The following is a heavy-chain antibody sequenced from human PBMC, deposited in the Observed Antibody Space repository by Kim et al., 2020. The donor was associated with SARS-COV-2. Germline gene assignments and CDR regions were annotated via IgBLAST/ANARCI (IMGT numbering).Heavy chain of an antibody. V-gene: IGHV4-31*03. CDR3: ARFAVGATAGAFDI. Sequence: SETLSLTCTVSGGSISSGGYYWSWIRQHPGKGLEWIGYIYYSGSTYYNPSLKSRVTISVDTSKNQFSLKLSSVTAADTAVYYCARFAVGATAGAFDIWGQGTMVTASS. D-gene: IGHD1-26*01. CDR2: IYYSGST. J-gene: IGHJ3*02. CDR1: GGSISSGGYY.